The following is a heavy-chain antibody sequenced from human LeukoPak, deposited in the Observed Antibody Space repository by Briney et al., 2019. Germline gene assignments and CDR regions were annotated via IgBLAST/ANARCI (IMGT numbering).Heavy chain of an antibody. J-gene: IGHJ5*02. CDR3: ASHSGSYSGWFDP. Sequence: GGSLRLSCAASGFTFSSYSMNWVRQAPGKGLEWVSYISSSSSTIYCADSVKGRFTISRDNAKNSLYLQMNSLRAEDTAVYYCASHSGSYSGWFDPWGQGALVTVSS. CDR1: GFTFSSYS. V-gene: IGHV3-48*01. CDR2: ISSSSSTI. D-gene: IGHD1-26*01.